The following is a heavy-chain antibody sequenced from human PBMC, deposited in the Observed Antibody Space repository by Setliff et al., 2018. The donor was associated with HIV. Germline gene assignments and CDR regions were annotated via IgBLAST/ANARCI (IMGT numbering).Heavy chain of an antibody. V-gene: IGHV4-59*01. CDR3: ASTGGYSYGFFDS. CDR2: IYYSGST. CDR1: GGSINNYY. J-gene: IGHJ4*02. D-gene: IGHD5-18*01. Sequence: PSETLSLTCTVSGGSINNYYWSWIRQPPGKGLEWIGFIYYSGSTNYNPSLKSRFTISVDTSKNQFSLKLSSVTAADTAVYYCASTGGYSYGFFDSWGQGALVTVSS.